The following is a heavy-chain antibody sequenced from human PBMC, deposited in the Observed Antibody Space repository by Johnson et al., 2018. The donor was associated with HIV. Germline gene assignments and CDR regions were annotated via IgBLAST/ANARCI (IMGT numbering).Heavy chain of an antibody. V-gene: IGHV3-30*02. D-gene: IGHD3-16*01. J-gene: IGHJ3*02. CDR3: AKWGLGGAPKGAFDI. CDR1: GFTFSSYG. CDR2: ISYDGSNK. Sequence: QVQLVESGGGVVQPGGSLRLSCAASGFTFSSYGMHWVRQAPGKGLEWVAVISYDGSNKYYADSVKGRFTISRDNSKNTLYLQMNSLRAEDTAVYYCAKWGLGGAPKGAFDIWGQGTMVTVSS.